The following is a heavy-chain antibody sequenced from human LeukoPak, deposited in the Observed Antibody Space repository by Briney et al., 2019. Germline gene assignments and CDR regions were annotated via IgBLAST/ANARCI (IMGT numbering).Heavy chain of an antibody. CDR2: IYHSGST. V-gene: IGHV4-30-2*01. Sequence: SETLSLTCAVSGGSISSGGYSWSWIRQPPGKGLEWTGYIYHSGSTYYNPSLKSRVTISVDRSKNQFSLKLSSVTAADTAVYYCARGSVPLATMSTSELDYWGQGTLVIVSS. CDR3: ARGSVPLATMSTSELDY. J-gene: IGHJ4*02. D-gene: IGHD5-12*01. CDR1: GGSISSGGYS.